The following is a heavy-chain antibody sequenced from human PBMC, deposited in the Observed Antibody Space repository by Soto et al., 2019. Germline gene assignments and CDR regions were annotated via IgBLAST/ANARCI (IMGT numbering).Heavy chain of an antibody. CDR2: IRSKANSYAT. CDR1: GFTFSGSA. Sequence: GGSLRLSCAASGFTFSGSAMHWVRQASGKGLEWVGRIRSKANSYATAYAASVKGRFTISRDDSKNTAYLQMNSLKAEDTAVYYCTSKLFYSSGGSSYFAVCTDVWGKGTTVTVSS. V-gene: IGHV3-73*01. D-gene: IGHD2-15*01. J-gene: IGHJ6*03. CDR3: TSKLFYSSGGSSYFAVCTDV.